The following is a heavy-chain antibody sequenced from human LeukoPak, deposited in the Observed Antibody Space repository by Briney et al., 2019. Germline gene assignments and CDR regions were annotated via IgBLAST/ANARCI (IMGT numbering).Heavy chain of an antibody. V-gene: IGHV3-23*01. CDR2: ISGSGGST. J-gene: IGHJ4*02. CDR1: GFTFSSYA. Sequence: PGGSLRLSCAASGFTFSSYAMSWVRQAPGKGLEWVSAISGSGGSTYHADSVKGRFTISRDNSKNTLYLQMNSLRAEDTAVYYCARDDTLSSSWYYFDYWGQGTLVTVSS. CDR3: ARDDTLSSSWYYFDY. D-gene: IGHD6-13*01.